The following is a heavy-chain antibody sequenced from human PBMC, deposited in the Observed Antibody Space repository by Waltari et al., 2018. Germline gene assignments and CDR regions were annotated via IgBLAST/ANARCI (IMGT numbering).Heavy chain of an antibody. CDR3: ARGGRGSLRNAFDI. CDR2: MNPNRCKT. CDR1: GYTFTSYD. D-gene: IGHD1-26*01. Sequence: QVQLVQSGAEVKKPGASVKVSCKASGYTFTSYDINCVRQATGQGLEWMGWMNPNRCKTGYAQKFQGRVTITRNTSISTAYMELSSLRSEDTAVYYCARGGRGSLRNAFDIWGQGTMVTVSS. V-gene: IGHV1-8*03. J-gene: IGHJ3*02.